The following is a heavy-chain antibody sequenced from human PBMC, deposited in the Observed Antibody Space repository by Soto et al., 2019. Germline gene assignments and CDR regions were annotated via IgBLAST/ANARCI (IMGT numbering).Heavy chain of an antibody. D-gene: IGHD5-12*01. Sequence: EVQLVESGGGLVKPGGSLRLSCAASGFTFSSYWMSWVRQAPGKGLEWVANIKQDGSEKYYVDSVKGRFTISRDNAKNSLYLQMNSLRAEDTAVYYCARDLYSGYDWEYFDYWGQGTLVTVSS. V-gene: IGHV3-7*01. J-gene: IGHJ4*02. CDR1: GFTFSSYW. CDR3: ARDLYSGYDWEYFDY. CDR2: IKQDGSEK.